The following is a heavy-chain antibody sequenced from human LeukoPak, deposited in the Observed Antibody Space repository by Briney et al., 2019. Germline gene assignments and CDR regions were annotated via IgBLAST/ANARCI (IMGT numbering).Heavy chain of an antibody. V-gene: IGHV4-59*01. CDR2: IYNSGST. CDR3: ARTSTWYSSSWFFDY. J-gene: IGHJ4*02. D-gene: IGHD6-13*01. CDR1: GGSLSTYY. Sequence: SETLSLTCTVSGGSLSTYYWSWIRQPPGKGLEWIGYIYNSGSTKYKPSLKSRVTISVDTSKNQFSLKLSSVTAADTAVYYCARTSTWYSSSWFFDYWGQGTLVTVSS.